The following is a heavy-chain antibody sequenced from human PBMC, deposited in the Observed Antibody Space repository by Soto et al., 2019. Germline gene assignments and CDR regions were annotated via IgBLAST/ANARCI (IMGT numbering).Heavy chain of an antibody. CDR3: ARSEHSSIFDY. CDR1: GFPFSSYW. V-gene: IGHV3-7*01. Sequence: EVQLVESGGGLVQPGGSLRLSCAASGFPFSSYWMSWVRQAPGKGLEWVANIKQDGSDKYYVDSVKGRFTISRDNANNSLYLQMNSLRAEDTAVYFCARSEHSSIFDYGGQGTLVTVSS. J-gene: IGHJ4*02. D-gene: IGHD6-6*01. CDR2: IKQDGSDK.